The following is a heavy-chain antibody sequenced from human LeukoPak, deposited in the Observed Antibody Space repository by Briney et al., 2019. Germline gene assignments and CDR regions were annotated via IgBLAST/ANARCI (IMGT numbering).Heavy chain of an antibody. J-gene: IGHJ4*02. V-gene: IGHV1-69*05. CDR1: GGTFSSYA. CDR2: IIPIFGTA. CDR3: ASSVVEATSKNAPDY. Sequence: SVKVSCKASGGTFSSYAISWVRQAPGQGLEWMGGIIPIFGTANYAQKFQGTVTITTDESTSTAYMELSSLRSEDTAVYYCASSVVEATSKNAPDYWGQGTLVTVSS. D-gene: IGHD2-2*01.